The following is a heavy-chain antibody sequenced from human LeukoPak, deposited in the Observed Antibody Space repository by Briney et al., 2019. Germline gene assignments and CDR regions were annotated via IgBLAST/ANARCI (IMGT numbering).Heavy chain of an antibody. J-gene: IGHJ5*02. CDR3: ARSETTVTPFDP. Sequence: GGSLRLSCAAPGFTFSSYSMNWVRQAPGKGLEWVSSISSSSSYIYYADSVKGRFTISRDNAKNSLYLQMNSLRAEDTAVYYCARSETTVTPFDPWGQGTLVTVSS. CDR1: GFTFSSYS. CDR2: ISSSSSYI. D-gene: IGHD4-17*01. V-gene: IGHV3-21*01.